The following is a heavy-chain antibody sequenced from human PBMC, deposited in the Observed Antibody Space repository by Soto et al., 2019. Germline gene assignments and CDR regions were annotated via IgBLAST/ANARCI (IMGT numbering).Heavy chain of an antibody. Sequence: GGSLRLSCVASGFTFGAFAMTWVRQAPGKGLEWVSSIAISAVDTYNAPAVKGRFTTSRDDSKNTLYLQMNSLRAEDTAVYYFAAQYVSTAPVDYWGQGTLVTVSS. V-gene: IGHV3-23*01. CDR1: GFTFGAFA. D-gene: IGHD2-2*01. CDR2: IAISAVDT. CDR3: AAQYVSTAPVDY. J-gene: IGHJ4*02.